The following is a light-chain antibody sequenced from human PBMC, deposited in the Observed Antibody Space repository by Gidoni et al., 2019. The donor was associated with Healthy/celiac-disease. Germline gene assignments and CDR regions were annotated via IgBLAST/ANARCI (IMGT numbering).Light chain of an antibody. V-gene: IGKV3-20*01. CDR3: QQYGSSPGGT. Sequence: EIVLTQSPGTLSLSPGERATLSCRASQSVSSSYLAWYQQKPGQAPRLLIYGASSRATGIPDRFSGSGSGTDFTLTISRLEPEDFAVYYCQQYGSSPGGTFGQGTKLEIE. J-gene: IGKJ2*02. CDR2: GAS. CDR1: QSVSSSY.